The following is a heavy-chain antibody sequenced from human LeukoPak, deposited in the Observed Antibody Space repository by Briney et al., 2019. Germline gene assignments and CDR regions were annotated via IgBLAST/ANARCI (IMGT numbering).Heavy chain of an antibody. V-gene: IGHV3-23*01. CDR1: GYYFSRYW. CDR2: IIGSGGST. CDR3: ATFCSGGDCYSFAP. Sequence: GGSLRLFCAASGYYFSRYWVHWIRQAPGEGLGWVSTIIGSGGSTDYADSVKGRFTISRDNSKDTLFLQMDSLRVEDTAVYYCATFCSGGDCYSFAPWGQGTLVTVSS. J-gene: IGHJ5*02. D-gene: IGHD2-15*01.